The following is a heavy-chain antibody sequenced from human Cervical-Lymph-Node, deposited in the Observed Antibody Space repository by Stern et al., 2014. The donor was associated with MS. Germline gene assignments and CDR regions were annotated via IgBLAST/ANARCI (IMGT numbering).Heavy chain of an antibody. J-gene: IGHJ3*02. CDR2: IFHSGTT. Sequence: QVQLQESGSGLVKPSQTLSLTCAVSGGSISSGGYSWSWIRQPPGKGLEWIGHIFHSGTTYYNPSLKSRVTMSVARSKNQSSLKLSSVTAADTAVYYCARGGDNGDYVKDLGHDAFDIWGQGAMVTVSS. CDR1: GGSISSGGYS. D-gene: IGHD4-17*01. V-gene: IGHV4-30-2*01. CDR3: ARGGDNGDYVKDLGHDAFDI.